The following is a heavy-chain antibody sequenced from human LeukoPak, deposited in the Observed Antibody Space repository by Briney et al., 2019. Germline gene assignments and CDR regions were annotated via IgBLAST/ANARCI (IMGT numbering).Heavy chain of an antibody. CDR2: ITSSGNTV. CDR3: ARGGGAVTRGIFDY. J-gene: IGHJ4*02. V-gene: IGHV3-48*03. D-gene: IGHD4-17*01. CDR1: GFTFSDYE. Sequence: GGSLRLSCAASGFTFSDYEMNWVRQAPGKGLEWVSYITSSGNTVSYADSVKGRFTTSRDNGKNSLYLQMNSLRAEDTAVYYCARGGGAVTRGIFDYWGQGTLVTVSS.